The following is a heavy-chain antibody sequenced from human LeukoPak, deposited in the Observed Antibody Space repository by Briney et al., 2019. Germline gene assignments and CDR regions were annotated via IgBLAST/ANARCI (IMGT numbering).Heavy chain of an antibody. CDR1: GYSISSGYY. V-gene: IGHV4-38-2*02. D-gene: IGHD3-3*01. CDR3: ARDHHDFWSGYYLVNWFDP. J-gene: IGHJ5*02. Sequence: SETLSLACTVSGYSISSGYYWGWIRQPPGKGLEWIGRIYHSGSTYYNPSLKSRVTISVDTSKNQFSLKLSSVTAADTAVYYCARDHHDFWSGYYLVNWFDPWGQGTLVTVSS. CDR2: IYHSGST.